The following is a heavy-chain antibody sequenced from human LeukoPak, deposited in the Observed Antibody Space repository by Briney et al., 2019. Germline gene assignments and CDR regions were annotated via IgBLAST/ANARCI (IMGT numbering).Heavy chain of an antibody. CDR2: IYSSGST. CDR1: GGSISSYY. Sequence: SETLSLTCTVSGGSISSYYWSWIRQPAGKGLEWIGRIYSSGSTTYNPSLKSRVTMSVDTSKNQFSLKLSSVTAADTAVYYCARDWFGELSHLGYYYYMDVWGKGTTVTISS. V-gene: IGHV4-4*07. CDR3: ARDWFGELSHLGYYYYMDV. D-gene: IGHD3-10*01. J-gene: IGHJ6*03.